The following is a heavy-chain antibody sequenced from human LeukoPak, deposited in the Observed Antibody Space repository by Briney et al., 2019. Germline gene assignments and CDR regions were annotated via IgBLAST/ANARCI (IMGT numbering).Heavy chain of an antibody. Sequence: GESLKISCKGSGYSFTSYWIGWVRQMPGKGLEWMGIIYPGDSDTRYSPSFQGQVTISADKSIGTAYLQWSSLKASDTAMYYCARQSSSYGSGSSAWGQGTLVTVSS. J-gene: IGHJ5*02. D-gene: IGHD3-10*01. V-gene: IGHV5-51*01. CDR1: GYSFTSYW. CDR2: IYPGDSDT. CDR3: ARQSSSYGSGSSA.